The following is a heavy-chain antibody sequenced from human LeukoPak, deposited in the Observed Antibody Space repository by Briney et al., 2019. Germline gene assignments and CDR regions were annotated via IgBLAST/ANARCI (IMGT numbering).Heavy chain of an antibody. CDR2: SYYSGST. Sequence: PSETLSLTCTVSGGSISSSSYYWGWIRQPPGKGLEWIGSSYYSGSTYYNPSLKSRVTISVDTSKNQFSLKLSSVTAADTAVYYCARRTVTTGGLWYFDYWGQGTLVTVSS. V-gene: IGHV4-39*01. CDR1: GGSISSSSYY. J-gene: IGHJ4*02. CDR3: ARRTVTTGGLWYFDY. D-gene: IGHD4-17*01.